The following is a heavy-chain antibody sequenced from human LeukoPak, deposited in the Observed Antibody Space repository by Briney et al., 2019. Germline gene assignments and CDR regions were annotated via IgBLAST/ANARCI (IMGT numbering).Heavy chain of an antibody. D-gene: IGHD3-22*01. Sequence: SETLSLTCAVYGGSFSGYYWSWIRQPPGKGLEWIGGINHSGSTNYNPSLKSRVTISVDTSKNQFSLKLSSVTAADTAVYYCARGRFVRGSSGYYHGGYFQHWGQGTLVTVSS. CDR2: INHSGST. CDR3: ARGRFVRGSSGYYHGGYFQH. J-gene: IGHJ1*01. V-gene: IGHV4-34*01. CDR1: GGSFSGYY.